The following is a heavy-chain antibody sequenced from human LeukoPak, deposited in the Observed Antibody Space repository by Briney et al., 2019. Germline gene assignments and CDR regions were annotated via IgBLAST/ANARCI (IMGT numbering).Heavy chain of an antibody. V-gene: IGHV1-2*02. CDR3: ARGLYYDFWSGYYTWFDP. CDR2: IIPNIGGT. CDR1: GYTFTGYS. D-gene: IGHD3-3*01. J-gene: IGHJ5*02. Sequence: ASVKVSCKASGYTFTGYSMHWVRQAPGQGLEWMGWIIPNIGGTNYAQKFQGRVTITADTSTSTAYMELSSLRSEDTAVCYCARGLYYDFWSGYYTWFDPWGQGTLVTVSS.